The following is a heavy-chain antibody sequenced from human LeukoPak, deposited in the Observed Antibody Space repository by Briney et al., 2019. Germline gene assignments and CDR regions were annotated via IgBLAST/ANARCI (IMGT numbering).Heavy chain of an antibody. CDR3: ERDVTGSASDY. D-gene: IGHD1-1*01. J-gene: IGHJ4*02. V-gene: IGHV4-34*01. CDR2: VNHSGST. CDR1: GGSFSGYS. Sequence: SETLSLTCAVYGGSFSGYSWSWIRQSPGKGLEWIGEVNHSGSTNYNPSLKSRVTISVDKSKNQFSLKLGSVTAADTAVYYCERDVTGSASDYWGQGTLVTVSS.